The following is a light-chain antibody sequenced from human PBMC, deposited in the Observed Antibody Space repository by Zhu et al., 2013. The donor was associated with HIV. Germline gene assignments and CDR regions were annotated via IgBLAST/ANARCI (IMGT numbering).Light chain of an antibody. V-gene: IGKV1-27*01. CDR1: HDIGSS. CDR2: DAS. Sequence: QMTQSPSSLSASFGDRVTITCRASHDIGSSLAWYQQRPGKVPKLLIYDASTLQSGVPSRFSGSRSGTDFTLTISSLQPEDFATYFCQQYNNYPITFGQGTRLEIK. CDR3: QQYNNYPIT. J-gene: IGKJ5*01.